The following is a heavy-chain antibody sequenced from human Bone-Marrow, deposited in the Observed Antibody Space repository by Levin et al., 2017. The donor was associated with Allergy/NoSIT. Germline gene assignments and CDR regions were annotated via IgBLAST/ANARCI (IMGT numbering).Heavy chain of an antibody. V-gene: IGHV4-30-4*01. CDR2: IYSSGYT. D-gene: IGHD2-15*01. CDR3: ASSPVEDPSFFDH. J-gene: IGHJ4*02. Sequence: SQTLSLTCTVSGGSISSGDYYWSWIRQSPGKGLEWIGYIYSSGYTYYKPSLKSRVTISIDTSKNQFSLKLSSVTAADTAVFYLASSPVEDPSFFDHWGQGTLVTVSS. CDR1: GGSISSGDYY.